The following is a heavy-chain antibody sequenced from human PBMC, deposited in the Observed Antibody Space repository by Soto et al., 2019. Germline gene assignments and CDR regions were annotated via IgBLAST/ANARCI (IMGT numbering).Heavy chain of an antibody. D-gene: IGHD3-3*01. CDR2: IYYSGNT. J-gene: IGHJ3*02. V-gene: IGHV4-39*01. CDR1: GGSISSSSYY. CDR3: ARLQRRDAYKTSFTNFDI. Sequence: QLQLQESGPGLVKPSETLSLTCTVSGGSISSSSYYWGWIRQPPGKGLEWIATIYYSGNTYYNPSLKSRLTISVDTSKHQFSLNLSSVTAADTAVNYCARLQRRDAYKTSFTNFDIWGLGTMVTVSS.